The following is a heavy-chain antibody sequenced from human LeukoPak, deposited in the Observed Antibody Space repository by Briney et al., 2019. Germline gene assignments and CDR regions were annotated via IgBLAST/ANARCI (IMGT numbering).Heavy chain of an antibody. Sequence: GGSLRLSCAASGFTFSSYSMNWVRQAPGKGLEWVSGLSSSGSYIYYADSVKGRFTISRDNAKNSLYLQMNSLRAEDTAVYYCARDERGYSSSSYKNWGQGTLVTVSS. J-gene: IGHJ4*02. V-gene: IGHV3-21*01. CDR2: LSSSGSYI. CDR3: ARDERGYSSSSYKN. D-gene: IGHD6-6*01. CDR1: GFTFSSYS.